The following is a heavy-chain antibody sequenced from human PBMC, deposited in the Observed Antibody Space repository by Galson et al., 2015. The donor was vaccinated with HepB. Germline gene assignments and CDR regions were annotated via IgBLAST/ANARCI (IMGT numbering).Heavy chain of an antibody. J-gene: IGHJ6*02. CDR2: ISAYNGNT. Sequence: SVKVSCKASGYTFTSYGISWVRQAPGQGLEWMGWISAYNGNTNYAQKLQGRVTMTTDTSTSTAYMELRSLRSDDTAVYYCARGQGYSSSWYGNYYYYGMDVWGQGTTVTVSS. V-gene: IGHV1-18*01. CDR3: ARGQGYSSSWYGNYYYYGMDV. D-gene: IGHD6-13*01. CDR1: GYTFTSYG.